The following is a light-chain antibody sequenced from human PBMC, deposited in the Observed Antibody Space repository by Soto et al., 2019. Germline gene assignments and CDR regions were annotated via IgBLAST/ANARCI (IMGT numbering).Light chain of an antibody. CDR1: SSNIGSNT. V-gene: IGLV1-44*01. CDR2: SNN. Sequence: QSVLTQPPSASGTPGQRVTISCSGSSSNIGSNTVNWYQQLPGTAPKLLIYSNNQRPSGVPDRFSGSKSGTSASLAISGRQPEDEADYYCAAWDDSLNGYVFGTGTKVTVL. J-gene: IGLJ1*01. CDR3: AAWDDSLNGYV.